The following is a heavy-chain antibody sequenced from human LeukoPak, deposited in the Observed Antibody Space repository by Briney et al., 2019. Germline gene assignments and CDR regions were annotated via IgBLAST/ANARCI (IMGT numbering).Heavy chain of an antibody. V-gene: IGHV4-39*01. CDR1: GGSISSSSYY. CDR3: VSTALYTYYYDSSGYYFDY. CDR2: IYSSGSA. Sequence: PSETLSLTCTVSGGSISSSSYYWGWIRQPPGKGLEWIGSIYSSGSAYYNPSLKSRVTISVDTSKNQFSLKLSSVTAADTAVYYCVSTALYTYYYDSSGYYFDYWGQGTLVTVSS. D-gene: IGHD3-22*01. J-gene: IGHJ4*02.